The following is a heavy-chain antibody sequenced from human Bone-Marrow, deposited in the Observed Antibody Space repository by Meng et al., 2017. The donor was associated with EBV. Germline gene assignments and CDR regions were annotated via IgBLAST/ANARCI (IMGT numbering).Heavy chain of an antibody. CDR3: ARGAGYSSSWYYFDY. CDR1: GFTFSSYD. V-gene: IGHV3-13*01. J-gene: IGHJ4*02. D-gene: IGHD6-13*01. CDR2: IGTAGDT. Sequence: EVQLVESGGGLVQPGGSLILSCAASGFTFSSYDMHWVRQATGKGLEWVSAIGTAGDTYYPGSVKGRFTISRENAKNSLYLQMNSLRAEDTAVYYCARGAGYSSSWYYFDYWGQGPLVTVAS.